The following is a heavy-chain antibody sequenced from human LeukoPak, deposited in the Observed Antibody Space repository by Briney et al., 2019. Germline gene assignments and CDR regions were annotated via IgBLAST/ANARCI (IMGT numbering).Heavy chain of an antibody. Sequence: PGGSLRLSCAASGFTFSNYEMSWVRQAPGKGLEWVSYISSSGTTIYYADSVKGRFTISRDNAKNSLYLQMNSLRAEDTAVYCCARGGNYYHSSGYAWFDFWGQGTLVTVSS. CDR1: GFTFSNYE. CDR3: ARGGNYYHSSGYAWFDF. J-gene: IGHJ5*01. V-gene: IGHV3-48*03. D-gene: IGHD3-22*01. CDR2: ISSSGTTI.